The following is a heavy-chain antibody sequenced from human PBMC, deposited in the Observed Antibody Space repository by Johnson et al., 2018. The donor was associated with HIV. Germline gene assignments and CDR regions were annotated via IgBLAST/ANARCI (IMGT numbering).Heavy chain of an antibody. Sequence: QVQLVESGGGVVQPGRSLRLSCAASGFTFSSFAMHWVRQTPGNGLEWVPDSVKGRFTISRDNSKNTLYLQMNSLRAEDTAVYYCARPQGTGDAFDIWGQGTM. D-gene: IGHD1-1*01. CDR1: GFTFSSFA. CDR3: ARPQGTGDAFDI. V-gene: IGHV3-30*04. J-gene: IGHJ3*02.